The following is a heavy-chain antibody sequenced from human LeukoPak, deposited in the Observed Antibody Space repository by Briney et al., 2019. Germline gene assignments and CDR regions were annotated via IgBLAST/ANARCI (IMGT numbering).Heavy chain of an antibody. CDR2: IYYSGST. V-gene: IGHV4-59*01. Sequence: SETLSLTCTVSGGSISTYYWSWIRQPPGKGLEWIGYIYYSGSTNYNPSLKSRVTISVDTSKNQFSLKLSSVTAADTAVYYCARGRYDSSSNFDYWGQGTLVTVSS. CDR1: GGSISTYY. D-gene: IGHD6-6*01. J-gene: IGHJ4*02. CDR3: ARGRYDSSSNFDY.